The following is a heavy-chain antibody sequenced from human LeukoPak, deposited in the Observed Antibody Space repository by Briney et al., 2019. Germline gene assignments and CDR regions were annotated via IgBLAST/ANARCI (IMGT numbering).Heavy chain of an antibody. CDR3: ARWERAESSSLVWEY. Sequence: SETLSLTCTVSGGSISSGGYYWSWIRQPPGKGLEWIGYISHSGSTYYNPSLKSRVTISVDTSKNQFSLKLSSVTAADTAVYYCARWERAESSSLVWEYWGQGTLVTVSS. J-gene: IGHJ4*02. D-gene: IGHD6-13*01. CDR2: ISHSGST. CDR1: GGSISSGGYY. V-gene: IGHV4-30-2*01.